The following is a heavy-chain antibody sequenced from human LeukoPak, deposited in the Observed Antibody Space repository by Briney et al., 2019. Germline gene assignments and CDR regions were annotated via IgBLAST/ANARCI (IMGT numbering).Heavy chain of an antibody. CDR2: INASGGGS. V-gene: IGHV3-23*01. CDR3: AKPSFSGDYEYYAMDV. CDR1: GFTFSSYA. D-gene: IGHD3-3*02. J-gene: IGHJ6*02. Sequence: GGSLRLSCAASGFTFSSYAMTWLRQAPGKELEWVSVINASGGGSYYADSVKGRFTISRDNSRNTLSLQMNSLGAEDTAVYYCAKPSFSGDYEYYAMDVWGQGTTVTVSS.